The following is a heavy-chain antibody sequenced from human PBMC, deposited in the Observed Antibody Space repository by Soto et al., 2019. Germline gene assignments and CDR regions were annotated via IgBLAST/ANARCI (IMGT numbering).Heavy chain of an antibody. CDR1: GVTFSRGS. Sequence: PRGALGHSRGGSGVTFSRGSMNWVRQVPGKGLEWVASISSGSSDTWYADSVKGRFIISRDNAQNSLFLQMNTLRPEDTAMYYCARVAYWGPGTQVTVSS. J-gene: IGHJ4*02. CDR2: ISSGSSDT. CDR3: ARVAY. V-gene: IGHV3-21*01.